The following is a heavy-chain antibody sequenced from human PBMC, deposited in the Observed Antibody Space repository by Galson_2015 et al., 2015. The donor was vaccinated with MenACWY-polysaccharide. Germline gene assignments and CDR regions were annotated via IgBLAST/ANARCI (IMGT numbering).Heavy chain of an antibody. Sequence: LRLSCAASGFSLGAWYLSWIRQAPGKGLEGLSYISKSGDSIYYGDSVKGRFAISRDNAKNSVYLQLNSLEVEDTAIYYCARGHYGLDVWGQGTTVTVSS. CDR1: GFSLGAWY. J-gene: IGHJ6*02. CDR2: ISKSGDSI. V-gene: IGHV3-11*01. CDR3: ARGHYGLDV.